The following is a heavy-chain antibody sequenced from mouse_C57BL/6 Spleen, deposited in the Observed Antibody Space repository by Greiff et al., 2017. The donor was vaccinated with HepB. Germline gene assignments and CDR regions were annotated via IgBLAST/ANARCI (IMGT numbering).Heavy chain of an antibody. D-gene: IGHD1-1*01. Sequence: QVQLQQPGAELVRPGSSVKLSCKASGYTFTSYWMHWVKQRPIQGLEWIGNIDPSDSETHYNQKFKDKATLTVDKSSSTAYMQLSSLTSEDSAVYYCARADYYGSRTRYFDVWGTGTTVTVSS. J-gene: IGHJ1*03. CDR1: GYTFTSYW. CDR2: IDPSDSET. V-gene: IGHV1-52*01. CDR3: ARADYYGSRTRYFDV.